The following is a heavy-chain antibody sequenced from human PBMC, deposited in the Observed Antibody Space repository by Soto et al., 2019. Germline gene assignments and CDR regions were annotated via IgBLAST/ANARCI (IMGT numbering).Heavy chain of an antibody. Sequence: GGSLRLSCAASGFTFSSYGMHWVRQAPGKGLEWVAVIWYDGSNKYYADSVKGRFTISRDNSKNTLYLQMNSLRAEDTAVYYCARMIAVAGTGAFDIWGQGTMVTVSS. J-gene: IGHJ3*02. CDR1: GFTFSSYG. D-gene: IGHD6-19*01. V-gene: IGHV3-33*01. CDR3: ARMIAVAGTGAFDI. CDR2: IWYDGSNK.